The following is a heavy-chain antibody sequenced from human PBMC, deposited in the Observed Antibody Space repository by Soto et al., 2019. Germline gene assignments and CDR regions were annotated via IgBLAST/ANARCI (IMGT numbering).Heavy chain of an antibody. V-gene: IGHV4-39*01. CDR3: ARLITRTGNWFDP. J-gene: IGHJ5*02. CDR2: IYSTGTT. CDR1: GDSISSGSYY. D-gene: IGHD3-10*01. Sequence: QLQLQESGPGLVKPSETLSLTCTVSGDSISSGSYYWVWVRQPPGEGLEWIGSIYSTGTTTYNSQSLKSRVTISLDTSKNQFSLKLTSVTATDTSIYFCARLITRTGNWFDPWGQGTLVTVSS.